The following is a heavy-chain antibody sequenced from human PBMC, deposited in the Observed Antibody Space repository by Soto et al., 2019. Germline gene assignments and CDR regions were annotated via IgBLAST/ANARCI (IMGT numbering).Heavy chain of an antibody. CDR2: IYYSGST. J-gene: IGHJ5*02. V-gene: IGHV4-39*01. CDR3: ARRTRYFDWLPKVENWFDP. D-gene: IGHD3-9*01. Sequence: PSETLSLTCTVAGGSISSSSCYWGWIRQPPGKGLEWIGSIYYSGSTYYNPSLKSRVTISVDTSKNQFSLKLSSVTAADTAVYYCARRTRYFDWLPKVENWFDPWGQGTLVTVSS. CDR1: GGSISSSSCY.